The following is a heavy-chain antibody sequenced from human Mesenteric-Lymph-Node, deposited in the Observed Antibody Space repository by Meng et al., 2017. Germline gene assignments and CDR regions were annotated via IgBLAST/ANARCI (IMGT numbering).Heavy chain of an antibody. D-gene: IGHD1-26*01. CDR1: GGSISSGGYY. J-gene: IGHJ5*02. CDR3: ARDAWGATGNWFDP. Sequence: SETLSLTCTVSGGSISSGGYYWSWIRQHPGKGLEWIGYIYYSGSTYYNPSLKSRVTISVDTSKNQFSLKLSSVTAADTAVYYCARDAWGATGNWFDPWGQGTLVTVSS. CDR2: IYYSGST. V-gene: IGHV4-31*03.